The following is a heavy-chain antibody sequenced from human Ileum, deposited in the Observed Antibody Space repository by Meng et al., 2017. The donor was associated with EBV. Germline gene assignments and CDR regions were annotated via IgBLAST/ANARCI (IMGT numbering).Heavy chain of an antibody. J-gene: IGHJ4*02. CDR3: ARAHPVVYFFDY. Sequence: QVQLQESGSGLLKSFQTLSLTCAGSGGSISSGGNSWSWIRQPPGKGLEWIGDIQHSGSTYYNPSLKSRVTISVDRSRNQFSLKLSSVTAADTAVYYCARAHPVVYFFDYWGQGTLVTASS. D-gene: IGHD4-23*01. CDR2: IQHSGST. V-gene: IGHV4-30-2*01. CDR1: GGSISSGGNS.